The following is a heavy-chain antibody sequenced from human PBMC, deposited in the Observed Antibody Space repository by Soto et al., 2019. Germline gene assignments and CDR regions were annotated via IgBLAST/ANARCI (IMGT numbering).Heavy chain of an antibody. V-gene: IGHV3-7*01. D-gene: IGHD6-19*01. CDR1: GFTFSNYW. Sequence: GRCMRLSCAAAGFTFSNYWMNWVRQAPGEGREWVGNIQEYGTGKNYVDSVKGRFSIFRDNAQKSLLLQMNSLKTEETALYFCAAAHDAVAQAGRRPNHYYYRMDFWGQGTMVTVSS. CDR3: AAAHDAVAQAGRRPNHYYYRMDF. CDR2: IQEYGTGK. J-gene: IGHJ6*02.